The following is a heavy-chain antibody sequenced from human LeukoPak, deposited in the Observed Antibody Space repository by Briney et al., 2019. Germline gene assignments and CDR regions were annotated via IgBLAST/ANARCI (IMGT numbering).Heavy chain of an antibody. CDR2: ISGSGGST. CDR1: GFTFSSYA. D-gene: IGHD3-22*01. Sequence: GGSLRLSCAASGFTFSSYAMSWVRQAPGKGLEWVSAISGSGGSTYYADSVKGRFTISRDNSKNTLYPQMNSLRAEDTAVYYCAKRPYYYDSSGYYPGDAFDIWGQGTMVTVSS. V-gene: IGHV3-23*01. J-gene: IGHJ3*02. CDR3: AKRPYYYDSSGYYPGDAFDI.